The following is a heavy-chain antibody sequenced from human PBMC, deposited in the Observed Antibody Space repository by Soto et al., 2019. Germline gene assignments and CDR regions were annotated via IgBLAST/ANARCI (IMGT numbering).Heavy chain of an antibody. D-gene: IGHD6-13*01. CDR1: GGSISSGGYY. CDR3: ARRGYSSSLTYYYMDV. V-gene: IGHV4-31*03. Sequence: PSETLSLTCPVSGGSISSGGYYWSWIRQHPGKGLEWIGYIYYSGSTYYNPSLKSRVTISVDTSKNQFSLKLSSVTAADTAVYYCARRGYSSSLTYYYMDVWGKGTTVTVSS. J-gene: IGHJ6*03. CDR2: IYYSGST.